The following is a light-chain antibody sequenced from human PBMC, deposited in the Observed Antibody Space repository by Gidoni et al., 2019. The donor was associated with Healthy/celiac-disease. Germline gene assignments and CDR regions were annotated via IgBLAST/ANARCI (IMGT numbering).Light chain of an antibody. CDR3: QSYDSSLSGWV. V-gene: IGLV1-40*01. CDR2: GNS. J-gene: IGLJ3*02. CDR1: SSNIGACYD. Sequence: QSVLTQPPSVSGAPGQRVSISCTGSSSNIGACYDVHWYQQLPGTAPKLLIYGNSNRSSGVPDRFSGAKSGTSASLAITGLQAEDETDYYCQSYDSSLSGWVFGGGTKLTVL.